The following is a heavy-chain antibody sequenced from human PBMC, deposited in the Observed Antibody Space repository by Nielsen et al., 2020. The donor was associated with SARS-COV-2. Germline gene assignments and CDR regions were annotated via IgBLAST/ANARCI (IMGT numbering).Heavy chain of an antibody. V-gene: IGHV3-23*01. D-gene: IGHD3-9*01. CDR1: GFTFSSYA. CDR3: AKDLRYFDWLRDEIPSRYYYGMDV. J-gene: IGHJ6*02. Sequence: GESLKISCAASGFTFSSYAMSWVRQAPGKGLEWVSAISGSGGSTYYADSVKGRFTISRDNSKNTLYLQMNSLRAEDTAVYYCAKDLRYFDWLRDEIPSRYYYGMDVWGQGTTVTVSS. CDR2: ISGSGGST.